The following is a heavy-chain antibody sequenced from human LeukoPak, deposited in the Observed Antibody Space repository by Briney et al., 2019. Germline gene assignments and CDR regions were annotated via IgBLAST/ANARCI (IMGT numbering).Heavy chain of an antibody. D-gene: IGHD2-2*01. CDR1: GFTFSSYS. CDR3: ARGLTAGIVVVPVDY. Sequence: GGSLRLSCAASGFTFSSYSMNWVRQAPGKGLEWVSSISSSSSYIYYADSVKGRFTISRDNAKNSLYLQMNSLRAEDTAVYYCARGLTAGIVVVPVDYWGQGTLVTVSS. J-gene: IGHJ4*02. CDR2: ISSSSSYI. V-gene: IGHV3-21*01.